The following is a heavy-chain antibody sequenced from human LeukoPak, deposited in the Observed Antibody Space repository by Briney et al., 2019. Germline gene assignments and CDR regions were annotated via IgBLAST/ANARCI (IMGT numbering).Heavy chain of an antibody. V-gene: IGHV4-4*02. CDR1: GGSISSSNW. CDR2: IYHSGST. J-gene: IGHJ6*02. CDR3: ARDVRVWFGESYYYYYGMDV. D-gene: IGHD3-10*01. Sequence: MASETLSLTCAVSGGSISSSNWWSWVRQPPGKGLEWIGGIYHSGSTNYNPSLKSRVTISVDKSKNQFSLKLSSVTAADTAVYYCARDVRVWFGESYYYYYGMDVWGQGTTVTVSS.